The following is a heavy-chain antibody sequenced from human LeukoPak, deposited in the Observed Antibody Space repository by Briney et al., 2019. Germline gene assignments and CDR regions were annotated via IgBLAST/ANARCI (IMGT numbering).Heavy chain of an antibody. J-gene: IGHJ6*02. CDR2: ISTSSSHI. CDR3: VRSYYGMDV. Sequence: GGSLRLSCAASGFSFRSYSMNWVRQAPGMGLEWVSSISTSSSHIYYADSVEGRFTISRDNAKNSLYLQMNSLRAEDTAVYYCVRSYYGMDVWGQGTTVSVSS. CDR1: GFSFRSYS. V-gene: IGHV3-21*01.